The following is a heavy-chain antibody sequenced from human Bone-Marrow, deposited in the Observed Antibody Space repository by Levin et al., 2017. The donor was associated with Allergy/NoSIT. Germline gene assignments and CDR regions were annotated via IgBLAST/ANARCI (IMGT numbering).Heavy chain of an antibody. CDR1: GFTFSSYA. CDR3: ARPLEVVPAAIWGGFDY. Sequence: GESLKISCAASGFTFSSYAMHWVRQAPGKGLEWVAVISYDGSNKYYADSVKGRFTISRDNSKNTLYLQMNSLRAEDTAVYYCARPLEVVPAAIWGGFDYWGQGTLVTVSS. CDR2: ISYDGSNK. J-gene: IGHJ4*02. V-gene: IGHV3-30-3*01. D-gene: IGHD2-2*01.